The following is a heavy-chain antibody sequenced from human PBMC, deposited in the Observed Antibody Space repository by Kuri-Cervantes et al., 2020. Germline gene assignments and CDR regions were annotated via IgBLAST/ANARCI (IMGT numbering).Heavy chain of an antibody. D-gene: IGHD2-21*01. CDR3: ARERLWGDAFDI. V-gene: IGHV3-30*03. CDR2: ISYDGSNK. J-gene: IGHJ3*02. Sequence: GESLKISCAASGFTSSSYGMHWVRQAPGKGLEWVAVISYDGSNKYYADSVKGRFTISRDNSKNTLYLQMNSLRAEDTAVYYCARERLWGDAFDIWGQGTMVTVSS. CDR1: GFTSSSYG.